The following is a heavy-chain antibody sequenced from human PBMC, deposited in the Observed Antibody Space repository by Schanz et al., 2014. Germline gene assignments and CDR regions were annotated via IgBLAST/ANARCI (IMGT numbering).Heavy chain of an antibody. J-gene: IGHJ5*02. CDR2: INTNNGDP. V-gene: IGHV7-4-1*02. CDR3: XRGGVVVVTAALNWFDP. D-gene: IGHD2-15*01. Sequence: QVQLVQSGSELKKPGASVKVSCKASGYTFTSFAMNWVRQAPGQGLEWMGWINTNNGDPTYAQGFTGRFVFSLDTSVXXXXXQISSLKAEXTXXXXXXRGGVVVVTAALNWFDPWGQGTLVTVSS. CDR1: GYTFTSFA.